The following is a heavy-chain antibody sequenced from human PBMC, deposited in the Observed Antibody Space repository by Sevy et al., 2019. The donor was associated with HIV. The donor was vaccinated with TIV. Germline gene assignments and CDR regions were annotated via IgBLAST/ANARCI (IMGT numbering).Heavy chain of an antibody. CDR3: ARESGVLVPAAMPGMNYYYGMDV. CDR1: GFTFSSYA. Sequence: GGSLRLSCAASGFTFSSYAMHWVRQAPGKGLEWVAVISYDGSNKYYADSVKGRFTISRDNSKNTLYLQMNSLRAEDTAVYYGARESGVLVPAAMPGMNYYYGMDVWGQGTTVTVSS. J-gene: IGHJ6*02. D-gene: IGHD2-2*01. CDR2: ISYDGSNK. V-gene: IGHV3-30-3*01.